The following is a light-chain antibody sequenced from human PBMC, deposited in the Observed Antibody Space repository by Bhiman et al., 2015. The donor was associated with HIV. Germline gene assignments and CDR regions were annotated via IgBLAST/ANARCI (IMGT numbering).Light chain of an antibody. CDR1: VSNIGANFD. J-gene: IGLJ3*02. V-gene: IGLV1-50*01. CDR2: DNS. CDR3: AAWDDSLSGQGV. Sequence: QSVLTQPPSVSGAPGQRVTISCTGTVSNIGANFDVHWYQQVPGTAPRLLIYDNSVRPSGVPDRFSGSKSGTSASLAISGLRSEDEADYYCAAWDDSLSGQGVFGGGTKLTVL.